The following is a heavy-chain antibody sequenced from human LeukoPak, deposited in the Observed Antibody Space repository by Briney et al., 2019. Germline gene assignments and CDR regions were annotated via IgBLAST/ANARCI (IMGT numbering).Heavy chain of an antibody. V-gene: IGHV3-23*01. J-gene: IGHJ4*02. Sequence: TGGSLRLSCAASGFSVSSNYMSWVRQAPGKGLEWVSVISASGGSTYYADSVKGRFTISRDNSKNTLYLQINSLRVEDTAVYYCTKFSLRGTYSFDHWGQGTLVTVSS. CDR2: ISASGGST. CDR1: GFSVSSNY. D-gene: IGHD1-26*01. CDR3: TKFSLRGTYSFDH.